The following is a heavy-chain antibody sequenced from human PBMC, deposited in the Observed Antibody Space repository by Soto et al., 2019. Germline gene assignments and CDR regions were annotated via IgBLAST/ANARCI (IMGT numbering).Heavy chain of an antibody. J-gene: IGHJ6*02. V-gene: IGHV1-69*13. Sequence: SVKVSCKASGGNFRRYAISWVRQAPGQGLEWMGGILPIFGSPSHAQKFRDRVTITADESTSTAYLELTSLTSEDTAIYFCVFGDCTSSSCSYYFYGLDVWGQGTTVTVSS. CDR1: GGNFRRYA. D-gene: IGHD2-2*01. CDR3: VFGDCTSSSCSYYFYGLDV. CDR2: ILPIFGSP.